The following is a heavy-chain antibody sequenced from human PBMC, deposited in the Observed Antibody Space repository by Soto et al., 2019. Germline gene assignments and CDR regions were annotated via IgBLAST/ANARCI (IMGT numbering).Heavy chain of an antibody. CDR2: ISSSSSYT. CDR3: ARHVKTVAHDGMDV. Sequence: PWGSRGLSCAASGFTFSDYYMSWIRQAPGKGLEWVSYISSSSSYTNYADSVKGRFTISRDNAKNSLYLQMNSLRAEDTAVYYCARHVKTVAHDGMDVWGQGTTVTVSS. CDR1: GFTFSDYY. V-gene: IGHV3-11*06. D-gene: IGHD6-19*01. J-gene: IGHJ6*02.